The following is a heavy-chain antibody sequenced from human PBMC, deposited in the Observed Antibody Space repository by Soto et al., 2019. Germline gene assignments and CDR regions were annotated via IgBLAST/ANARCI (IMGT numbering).Heavy chain of an antibody. CDR2: IYYTGST. CDR1: GVSFSSHY. V-gene: IGHV4-59*11. Sequence: KSSETLSLTCTVSGVSFSSHYWSWIRQPPGKGLEWIGYIYYTGSTNYSPSLKSRVTISGDASKNQFSLRLISVTAADTAVYYCARVPTYYDSSGYPDYWGQGTLVTVSS. J-gene: IGHJ4*02. CDR3: ARVPTYYDSSGYPDY. D-gene: IGHD3-22*01.